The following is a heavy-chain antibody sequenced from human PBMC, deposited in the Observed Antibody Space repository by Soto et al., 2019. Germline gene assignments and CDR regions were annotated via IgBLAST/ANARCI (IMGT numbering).Heavy chain of an antibody. CDR1: GFTFSDYY. CDR3: ARAPTKYYDFWSGYDF. V-gene: IGHV3-11*01. CDR2: ISSSGSTI. J-gene: IGHJ4*02. Sequence: PGGSLRLSCAASGFTFSDYYMSWIRQAPGKGLEWVSYISSSGSTIYYADSVKGRFTISRDNAKNSLYLQMNSLRAEDTAVYYCARAPTKYYDFWSGYDFWGQGTLVTVSS. D-gene: IGHD3-3*01.